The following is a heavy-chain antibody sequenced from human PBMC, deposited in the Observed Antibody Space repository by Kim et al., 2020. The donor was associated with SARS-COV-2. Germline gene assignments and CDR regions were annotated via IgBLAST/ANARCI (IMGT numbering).Heavy chain of an antibody. CDR2: IIPIFGTA. CDR3: SMLGEGSDITGTWYHFDY. D-gene: IGHD1-7*01. CDR1: GGTFSSYA. Sequence: SVKVSCKASGGTFSSYAISWVRQAPGQGLEWMGGIIPIFGTANYAQKFQGRVTITADESTSTAYMELSSLSSEDTAVDYCSMLGEGSDITGTWYHFDYW. J-gene: IGHJ4*01. V-gene: IGHV1-69*13.